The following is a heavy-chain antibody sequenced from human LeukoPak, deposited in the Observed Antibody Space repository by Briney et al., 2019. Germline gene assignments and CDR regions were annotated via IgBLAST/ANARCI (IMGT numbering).Heavy chain of an antibody. CDR1: GYTFTGYY. CDR2: INPNSGGT. CDR3: ARETCSSTSCYAVFDY. D-gene: IGHD2-2*01. Sequence: ASVKVSCKASGYTFTGYYMHWVRQAPGQGLEWMGWINPNSGGTNYAQKSQGRVTMTRDTSISTAYMELSRLRSDDTAVYYCARETCSSTSCYAVFDYWGQGTLVTVSS. J-gene: IGHJ4*02. V-gene: IGHV1-2*02.